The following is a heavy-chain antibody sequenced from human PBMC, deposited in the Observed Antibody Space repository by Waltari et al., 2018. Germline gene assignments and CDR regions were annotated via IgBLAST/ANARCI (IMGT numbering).Heavy chain of an antibody. Sequence: EVQLVESGGGLFQPGGSLRISCAASGFTFSSHWMSWVGQAAGKGLEWVANINEDGNAKYYVDSVKGRFAVSRDNAQNSLYLQMESLTAEDTAVYYCTRRFPNFYYYGMDVWGQGTAVTVSS. CDR3: TRRFPNFYYYGMDV. D-gene: IGHD3-3*01. J-gene: IGHJ6*02. V-gene: IGHV3-7*03. CDR1: GFTFSSHW. CDR2: INEDGNAK.